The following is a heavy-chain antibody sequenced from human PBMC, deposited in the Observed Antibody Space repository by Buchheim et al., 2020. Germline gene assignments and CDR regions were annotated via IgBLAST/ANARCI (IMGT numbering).Heavy chain of an antibody. CDR3: ARSIMITFGGVIGRTYGTHSTLGGYYYYMDV. CDR2: IIPIFGTA. CDR1: GGTFSSYA. V-gene: IGHV1-69*01. J-gene: IGHJ6*03. Sequence: QVQLVQSGAEVKKPGSSVKVSCKASGGTFSSYAISWVRQAPGQGLEWMGGIIPIFGTANYAQKFQGRVTITADESTSTAYMELSSLRSEDTAVYYCARSIMITFGGVIGRTYGTHSTLGGYYYYMDVWGKGTT. D-gene: IGHD3-16*02.